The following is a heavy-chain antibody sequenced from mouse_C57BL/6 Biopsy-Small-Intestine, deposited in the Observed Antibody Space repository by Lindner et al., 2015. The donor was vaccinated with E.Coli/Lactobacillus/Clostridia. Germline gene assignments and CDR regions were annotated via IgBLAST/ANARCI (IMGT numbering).Heavy chain of an antibody. Sequence: VQLQESGGGLVKPGGSRKLSCTASGFTFSDYGMHWVRQAPEKGLEWVAYISGGSTTIYYADTVKGRFTISRDNAKNTLFLQMTSLRSEDTAMYYCAMTGTAWFAYWGPRDSGHCLC. CDR3: AMTGTAWFAY. J-gene: IGHJ3*01. CDR2: ISGGSTTI. D-gene: IGHD4-1*01. V-gene: IGHV5-17*01. CDR1: GFTFSDYG.